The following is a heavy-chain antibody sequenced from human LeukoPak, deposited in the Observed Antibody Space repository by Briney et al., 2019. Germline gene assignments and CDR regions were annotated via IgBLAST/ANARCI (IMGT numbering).Heavy chain of an antibody. J-gene: IGHJ4*02. Sequence: GGSLRLSCAASGFTFSDYYMSWIRQAPGKGLEWVSYISSSGSTIYYADSVKGRFTISRDNAKSSLYLQMNSLRAEDTAVYYCARRVVGSYGLSDYFDYWGQGTLVTVSS. D-gene: IGHD5-18*01. CDR2: ISSSGSTI. CDR1: GFTFSDYY. V-gene: IGHV3-11*04. CDR3: ARRVVGSYGLSDYFDY.